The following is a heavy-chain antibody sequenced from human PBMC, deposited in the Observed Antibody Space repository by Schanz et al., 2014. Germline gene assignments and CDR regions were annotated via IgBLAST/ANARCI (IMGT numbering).Heavy chain of an antibody. CDR1: GLIFSNYV. D-gene: IGHD1-26*01. CDR3: ARSRSGFYFDY. V-gene: IGHV3-23*01. Sequence: DVQLLESGGGLVQPGGSLRLSCAASGLIFSNYVMSWVRQAPGKGLEWVARINSVGSNTDYADSVTGRFTISRDNAKNTLYLQMNTLRAEDTAVYYCARSRSGFYFDYWGQGTLDTVSS. CDR2: INSVGSNT. J-gene: IGHJ4*02.